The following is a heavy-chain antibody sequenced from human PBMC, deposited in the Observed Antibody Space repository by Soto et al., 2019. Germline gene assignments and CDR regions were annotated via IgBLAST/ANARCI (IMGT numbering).Heavy chain of an antibody. J-gene: IGHJ4*02. CDR2: IFWDNDK. V-gene: IGHV2-5*02. CDR1: GFSFSTSGVG. D-gene: IGHD3-16*01. Sequence: SGPTLVNPTQTLTLTCTFSGFSFSTSGVGVYWIRQPPGKALEWLALIFWDNDKRYSPSLKSRLTITKDTSKDQVVLTVTNMDPVDTATYYCAHSPWGAAPDYWGPGTLVTVSS. CDR3: AHSPWGAAPDY.